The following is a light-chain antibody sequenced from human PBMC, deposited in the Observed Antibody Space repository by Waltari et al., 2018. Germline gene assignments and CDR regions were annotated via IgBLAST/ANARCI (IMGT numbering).Light chain of an antibody. CDR3: QSYDRNLRGWV. CDR1: PSNFVAGYD. V-gene: IGLV1-40*01. Sequence: QFVLTQPPSVSGAPGQTVTISSTGTPSNFVAGYDVFWYQRLPGTAPKLLISLNTNRPSGVPDRFSGSKSGTSASLAISGLQTDDEGDYYCQSYDRNLRGWVFGGGTKLTVL. CDR2: LNT. J-gene: IGLJ3*02.